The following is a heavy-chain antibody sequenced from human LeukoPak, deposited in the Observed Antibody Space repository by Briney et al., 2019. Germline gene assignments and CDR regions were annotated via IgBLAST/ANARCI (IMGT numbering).Heavy chain of an antibody. CDR3: ARGRELWFGELSPMDV. V-gene: IGHV1-8*01. Sequence: ASVKVSCKASGYTFTSYDINWVRQATGQGLEWMGWMNPNSGNTGYAQKFQGRVTMTRNTSISTAYMELSSLRSEDTAVCYCARGRELWFGELSPMDVWGQGTTVTVSS. CDR2: MNPNSGNT. D-gene: IGHD3-10*01. J-gene: IGHJ6*02. CDR1: GYTFTSYD.